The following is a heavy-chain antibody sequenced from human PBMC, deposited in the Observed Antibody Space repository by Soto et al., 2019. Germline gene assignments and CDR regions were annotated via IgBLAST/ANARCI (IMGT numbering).Heavy chain of an antibody. D-gene: IGHD3-10*01. CDR2: INPSGGST. CDR3: ARGRRLWFGELLSWFDP. CDR1: GYTFTSYY. Sequence: GASVKVYCKASGYTFTSYYMHWVRQAPGQVLEWMGIINPSGGSTSYAQKFQGRVTMTRDTSTSTVYMELSSLRSEDTAVYYCARGRRLWFGELLSWFDPWGQGTLVTVSS. V-gene: IGHV1-46*01. J-gene: IGHJ5*02.